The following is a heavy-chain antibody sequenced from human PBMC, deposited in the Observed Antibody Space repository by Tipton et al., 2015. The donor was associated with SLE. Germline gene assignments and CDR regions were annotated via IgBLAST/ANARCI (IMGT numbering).Heavy chain of an antibody. CDR3: AREVNGYPNPDAFDI. V-gene: IGHV4-59*01. D-gene: IGHD5-24*01. Sequence: TLSLTCTVSGGSISTYYWSWIRQPPGKGLEWIGEINHSGSTNYNPSLKSRVTISVDTSKNQFSLKLSSVTAADTAVYYCAREVNGYPNPDAFDIWGQGTMVTVSS. CDR2: INHSGST. J-gene: IGHJ3*02. CDR1: GGSISTYY.